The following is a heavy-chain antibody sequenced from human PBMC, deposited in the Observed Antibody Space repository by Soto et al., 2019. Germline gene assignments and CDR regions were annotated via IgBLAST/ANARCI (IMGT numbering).Heavy chain of an antibody. CDR3: AAVTSDGSGSYYTLTFDY. Sequence: EVQLVESGGGVVRPGGSLRLSCAASGFTFDDYGMSWVRQAPGKGLEWVSGINWNGGSTGYADSVKGRFTISRDNAKNSLYLQMNSLRAEETVLYHGAAVTSDGSGSYYTLTFDYWGQGTLVTVSS. CDR2: INWNGGST. V-gene: IGHV3-20*01. J-gene: IGHJ4*02. D-gene: IGHD3-10*01. CDR1: GFTFDDYG.